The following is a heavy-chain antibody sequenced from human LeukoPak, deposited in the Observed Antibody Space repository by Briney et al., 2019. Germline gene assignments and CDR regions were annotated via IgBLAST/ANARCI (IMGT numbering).Heavy chain of an antibody. CDR1: GYTFTGYY. Sequence: GASVKVSCKASGYTFTGYYMHRVRQAPGQGLEWMGWINPNSGGTNYAQKFQGRVTMTRDTSISTAYMELSRLRSDDTAVYYCARPITTAMTLTDFDYWGQGTLVTVSS. V-gene: IGHV1-2*02. CDR3: ARPITTAMTLTDFDY. J-gene: IGHJ4*02. D-gene: IGHD5-18*01. CDR2: INPNSGGT.